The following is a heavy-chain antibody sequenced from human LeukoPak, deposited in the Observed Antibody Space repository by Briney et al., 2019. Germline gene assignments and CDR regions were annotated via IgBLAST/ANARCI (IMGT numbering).Heavy chain of an antibody. J-gene: IGHJ4*02. CDR3: AKRVEYSSSSGGYFDY. CDR2: INDSGDGT. D-gene: IGHD6-6*01. Sequence: PGGSLRLSCAASGITFRSYGMSWVSQAPGKGLEWVSAINDSGDGTYYADSVKGRFIISRDNSKNTLYLQMKSLRAEDTALYYCAKRVEYSSSSGGYFDYWGLGTLVTVSS. V-gene: IGHV3-23*01. CDR1: GITFRSYG.